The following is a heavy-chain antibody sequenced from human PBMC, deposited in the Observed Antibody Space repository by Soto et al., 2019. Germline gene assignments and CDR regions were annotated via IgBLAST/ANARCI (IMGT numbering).Heavy chain of an antibody. CDR2: ISYDGSNK. Sequence: QVQLVESGGGVVQPGRSLRLYCAASGFTFSSYGMHWVRQAPGKGLEWVAVISYDGSNKYYADSVKGRFTISRDNSKNTLYLQMNSLRDEDTAVYYCVRAAGYSGNDYVYYYGMDVWGQGTTVTVSS. D-gene: IGHD5-12*01. CDR1: GFTFSSYG. J-gene: IGHJ6*02. CDR3: VRAAGYSGNDYVYYYGMDV. V-gene: IGHV3-30*03.